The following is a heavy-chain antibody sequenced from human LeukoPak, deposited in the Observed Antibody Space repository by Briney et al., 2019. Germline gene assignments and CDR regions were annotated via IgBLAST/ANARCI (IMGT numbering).Heavy chain of an antibody. J-gene: IGHJ4*02. CDR3: ARSGRSGHYYGLDY. CDR2: ISYDGSNK. V-gene: IGHV3-30*03. CDR1: GFTFSSYG. D-gene: IGHD3-22*01. Sequence: GRSLRLSCAASGFTFSSYGMHWVRQAPGKGLEWVAVISYDGSNKYYADSVKGRFTISRDNSKNTLYLQMNSLRAEDTAVYYCARSGRSGHYYGLDYWGQGTLVTVSS.